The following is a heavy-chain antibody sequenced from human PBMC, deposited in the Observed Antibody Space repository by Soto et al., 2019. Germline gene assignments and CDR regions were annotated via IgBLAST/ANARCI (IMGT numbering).Heavy chain of an antibody. CDR2: IIPISGTA. D-gene: IGHD2-2*01. CDR1: GVTFSSYA. CDR3: ARSQGSSTSLEIYYYYYYGMDV. V-gene: IGHV1-69*01. J-gene: IGHJ6*02. Sequence: QVQLVQSGAEVKKPGSSVKVSCKASGVTFSSYAISWGRQAPGQGLEWMGGIIPISGTANYAQKFQGRVTITADESTSTAYMELSSLRSEDTAVYYCARSQGSSTSLEIYYYYYYGMDVWGQGTTVTVSS.